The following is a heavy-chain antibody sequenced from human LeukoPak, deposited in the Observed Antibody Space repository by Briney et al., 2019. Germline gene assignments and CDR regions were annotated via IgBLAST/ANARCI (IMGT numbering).Heavy chain of an antibody. J-gene: IGHJ3*02. D-gene: IGHD7-27*01. CDR2: ISFDGKGN. V-gene: IGHV3-30*18. CDR1: GFPFNRYG. CDR3: AKEMSTTPRRAAQTGDAFDI. Sequence: PGGSLRLSCVTSGFPFNRYGIHWVRHAPGKGLEWVADISFDGKGNLYADSVKCRFTISRDNSKNTLYLQLNSLRPDDTAVYYCAKEMSTTPRRAAQTGDAFDIWGQGTPVTVSS.